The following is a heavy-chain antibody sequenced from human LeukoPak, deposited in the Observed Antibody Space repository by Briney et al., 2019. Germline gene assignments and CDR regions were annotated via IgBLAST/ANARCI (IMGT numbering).Heavy chain of an antibody. CDR1: GYTFTSYR. CDR2: ISAYNGNT. D-gene: IGHD6-19*01. V-gene: IGHV1-18*01. J-gene: IGHJ4*02. Sequence: ASVKVSCKASGYTFTSYRISWVRQAPGQGLEWMGWISAYNGNTNYAQKFQDRVTMTTDTSTNTAYMEPRSLRPDDTAVYYCAASGWSKPYYFDYWGQGTLVTVSS. CDR3: AASGWSKPYYFDY.